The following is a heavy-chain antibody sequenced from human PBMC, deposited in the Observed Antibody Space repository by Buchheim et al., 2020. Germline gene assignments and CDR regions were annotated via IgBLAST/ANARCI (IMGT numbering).Heavy chain of an antibody. CDR3: ARGLAHYYFYGMDV. J-gene: IGHJ6*02. CDR1: GGSISSYY. CDR2: IYYSGSA. V-gene: IGHV4-59*01. D-gene: IGHD5-12*01. Sequence: QVQLQESGPGLVKPSETLSLTCTVTGGSISSYYWNWIRQPPGKGLEWIGYIYYSGSANYHPSLKSRVTISVDTSKNQLFLMLNSVTAADTAMYYCARGLAHYYFYGMDVWGQGTT.